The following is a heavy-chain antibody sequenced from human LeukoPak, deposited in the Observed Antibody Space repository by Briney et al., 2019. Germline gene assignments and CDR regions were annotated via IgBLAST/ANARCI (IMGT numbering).Heavy chain of an antibody. CDR3: ARDRTANQDWVEFDP. V-gene: IGHV3-66*03. Sequence: PGGSLTLSCAVSGFRVSDYYMICLRQAPGKALEGVGLIRDSGEPFYADFPRGRFAISRDESEKTLYLQMNSLRVEDKAVFFCARDRTANQDWVEFDPWGQGSQV. CDR1: GFRVSDYY. D-gene: IGHD3/OR15-3a*01. J-gene: IGHJ5*02. CDR2: IRDSGEP.